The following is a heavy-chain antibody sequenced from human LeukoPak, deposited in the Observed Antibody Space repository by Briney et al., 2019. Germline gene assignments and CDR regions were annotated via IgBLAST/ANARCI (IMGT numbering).Heavy chain of an antibody. CDR3: ATGFYDSSGYYYDYYFDY. J-gene: IGHJ4*02. CDR1: GYTFTGYY. D-gene: IGHD3-22*01. V-gene: IGHV1-2*02. CDR2: INPNSGGT. Sequence: ASVKVSCKASGYTFTGYYMHWVRQAPGQGLEWMGWINPNSGGTNYAQKFQGRVTMTRDTSISTAYMELSSLRSEDTAVYYCATGFYDSSGYYYDYYFDYWGQGTLVTVSS.